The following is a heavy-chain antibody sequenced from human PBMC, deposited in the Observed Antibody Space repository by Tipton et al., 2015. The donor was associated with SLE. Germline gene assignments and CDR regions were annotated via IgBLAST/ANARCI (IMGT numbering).Heavy chain of an antibody. J-gene: IGHJ4*02. Sequence: TLSLTCTVSGGSISSSSYYWGWIRQPPGKGLEWIGSIYYSGSTYYNPSLKSRVTISVDTSKNQFSLTLSSVTAADTAVYYCASNSGSHGGFDYWGQGTLVTVSS. V-gene: IGHV4-39*01. CDR2: IYYSGST. D-gene: IGHD1-26*01. CDR1: GGSISSSSYY. CDR3: ASNSGSHGGFDY.